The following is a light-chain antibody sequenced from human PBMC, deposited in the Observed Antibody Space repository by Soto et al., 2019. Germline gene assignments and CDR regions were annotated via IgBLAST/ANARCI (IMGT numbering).Light chain of an antibody. CDR3: QQSYSSPVT. CDR1: RSISSY. Sequence: DIQMTQSPSSLSVSVGDRVTITCRASRSISSYLNWYEQKPGKAPKLLIYAASTLQSGVPSRFSGGGSCTDFTLTISSLQPDDFGTYYCQQSYSSPVTFGGGTKVEIK. CDR2: AAS. V-gene: IGKV1-39*01. J-gene: IGKJ4*01.